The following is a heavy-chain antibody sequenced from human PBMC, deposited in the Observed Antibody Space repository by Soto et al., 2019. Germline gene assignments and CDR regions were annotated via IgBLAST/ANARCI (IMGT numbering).Heavy chain of an antibody. J-gene: IGHJ5*02. CDR3: ARSGGITIVGVAPGQVCDP. D-gene: IGHD3-3*01. Sequence: QVQLVQSGAEVKKPGSSVKVSCKASGGTFSSYAISWVRQAPGQGLEWMGGIIPIFGTANYAQKFQCRVTSTADESTSTAYMELISLRSEDTAVYYCARSGGITIVGVAPGQVCDPWGQGTLVTVSS. CDR2: IIPIFGTA. V-gene: IGHV1-69*01. CDR1: GGTFSSYA.